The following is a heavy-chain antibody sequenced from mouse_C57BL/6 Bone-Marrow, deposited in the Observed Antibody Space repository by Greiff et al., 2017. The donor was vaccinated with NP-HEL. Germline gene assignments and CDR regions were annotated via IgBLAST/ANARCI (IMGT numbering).Heavy chain of an antibody. Sequence: VQLQQSGAELVKPGASVKISCKASGYAFSSYWMNWVKQRPGKGLEWIGQIYPGDGDTNYNGKFKGKATLTADKSSSTAYMQLSSLTSEDSAVYFCARCLIITTVVFDYWGQGTTLTVSS. D-gene: IGHD1-1*01. CDR1: GYAFSSYW. CDR2: IYPGDGDT. V-gene: IGHV1-80*01. CDR3: ARCLIITTVVFDY. J-gene: IGHJ2*01.